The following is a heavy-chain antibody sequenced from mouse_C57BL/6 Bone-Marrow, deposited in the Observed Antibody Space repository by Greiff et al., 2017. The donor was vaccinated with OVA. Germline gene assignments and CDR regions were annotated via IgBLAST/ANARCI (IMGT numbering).Heavy chain of an antibody. CDR2: INPNYGTT. CDR3: AREEGRISWFAY. CDR1: GYSLTDYN. J-gene: IGHJ3*01. Sequence: VQLQQSGPELVKPGASVKISCKASGYSLTDYNMNWVKQSNGKSLEWIGVINPNYGTTSYNQKFKGKATLTVDQSSSTAYMQLNSLTSEDFSVYYFAREEGRISWFAYWGQGTLVTVSA. D-gene: IGHD3-3*01. V-gene: IGHV1-39*01.